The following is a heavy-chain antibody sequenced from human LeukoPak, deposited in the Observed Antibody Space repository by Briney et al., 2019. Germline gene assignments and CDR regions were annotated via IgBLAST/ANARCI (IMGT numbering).Heavy chain of an antibody. CDR2: INPNSGGP. Sequence: GASVKVSCKASGYIFTGYYMHWGRQAPGQELEGRGWINPNSGGPNYAQKFQGRVTMTRDTSISTAYMELSRLRSDDTAVYYCARDDSSSWYGGYVRWGQGTLVSVSS. CDR3: ARDDSSSWYGGYVR. V-gene: IGHV1-2*02. CDR1: GYIFTGYY. J-gene: IGHJ4*02. D-gene: IGHD6-13*01.